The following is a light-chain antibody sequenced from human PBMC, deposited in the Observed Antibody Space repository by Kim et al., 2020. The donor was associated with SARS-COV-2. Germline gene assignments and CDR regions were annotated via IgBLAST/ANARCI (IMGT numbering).Light chain of an antibody. CDR3: QQYGRSTRT. CDR1: QSVSSNY. V-gene: IGKV3-20*01. Sequence: EIVLTQSPGTLSLSPGERATLSCRASQSVSSNYLAWYQQRPGQAPRVLIYGASKRATGIPDRFSGSGSGTDFTLTISRLEPEDFAVYYCQQYGRSTRTFGQGTKVDIK. J-gene: IGKJ1*01. CDR2: GAS.